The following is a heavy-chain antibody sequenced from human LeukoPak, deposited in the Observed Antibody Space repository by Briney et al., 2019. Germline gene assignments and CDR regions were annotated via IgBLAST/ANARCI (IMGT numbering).Heavy chain of an antibody. J-gene: IGHJ4*02. CDR2: IYPGDSDT. Sequence: GESLKIPCKGSGYSFTSYWIGWVRQMPGKGLEWMGIIYPGDSDTRYSPSFQGQVTISADKSISTAYLQWSSLKASDTAMYYCARLAGSSSWNYYFDYWGQGTLVTVSS. CDR3: ARLAGSSSWNYYFDY. CDR1: GYSFTSYW. D-gene: IGHD6-13*01. V-gene: IGHV5-51*01.